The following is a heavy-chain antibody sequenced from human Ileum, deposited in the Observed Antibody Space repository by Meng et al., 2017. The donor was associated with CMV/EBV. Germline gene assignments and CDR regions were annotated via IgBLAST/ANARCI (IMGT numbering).Heavy chain of an antibody. CDR3: ARGQAASGSYYFYYGMDV. CDR1: GGSISSSNYY. Sequence: SETLSLTCTVSGGSISSSNYYWGWIRQPPGKGLEWIGNIYYSGSTYYNPSLKSRVTISIDTSKNHFSLKLSSVTAADTAVYYCARGQAASGSYYFYYGMDVWGQGTTVTVSS. CDR2: IYYSGST. V-gene: IGHV4-39*02. J-gene: IGHJ6*02. D-gene: IGHD1-26*01.